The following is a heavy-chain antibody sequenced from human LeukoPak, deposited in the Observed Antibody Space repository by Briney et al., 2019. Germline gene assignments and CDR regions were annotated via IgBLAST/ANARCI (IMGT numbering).Heavy chain of an antibody. D-gene: IGHD3-22*01. J-gene: IGHJ4*02. CDR1: GGTFSSYA. V-gene: IGHV1-69*06. CDR2: IIPIFGTA. CDR3: ARVPGFNYYDSSGDFDY. Sequence: SVKVSCKASGGTFSSYAISWVRQAPGQGLEWMGGIIPIFGTANYAQKFQGRVTITADKSTSTAYMELRSLRSDDTAVYYCARVPGFNYYDSSGDFDYWGQGTLVTVSS.